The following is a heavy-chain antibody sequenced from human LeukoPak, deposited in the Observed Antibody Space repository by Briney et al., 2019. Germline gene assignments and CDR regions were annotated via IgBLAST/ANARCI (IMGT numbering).Heavy chain of an antibody. J-gene: IGHJ4*02. V-gene: IGHV3-30*14. Sequence: PGGSLRLSCAASGFTFSSYAMHWVRQAPGKGLEWVAVISYDGSNKYYADSVKGRFTISRDISKNTFYLQMNSLRVEDTAVFYCARALPAASHTSFDYWGQGTLVTVSS. CDR1: GFTFSSYA. CDR3: ARALPAASHTSFDY. CDR2: ISYDGSNK. D-gene: IGHD2-2*01.